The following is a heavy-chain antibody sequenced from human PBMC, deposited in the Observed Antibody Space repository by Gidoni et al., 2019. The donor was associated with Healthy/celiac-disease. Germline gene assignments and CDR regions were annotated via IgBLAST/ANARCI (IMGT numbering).Heavy chain of an antibody. D-gene: IGHD4-17*01. CDR3: ARCQRRYGDPDDY. V-gene: IGHV1-8*01. CDR2: INPNSVNT. Sequence: QVQLVQSGAEVTKPGASVKVSCTASGYTFTSYDINCVRQATGQGLEWMGLINPNSVNTGYAQKFHGIVTMTRNTSICTAYMELSSLRSEDTAVYYCARCQRRYGDPDDYWGQGTLVTVSS. CDR1: GYTFTSYD. J-gene: IGHJ4*02.